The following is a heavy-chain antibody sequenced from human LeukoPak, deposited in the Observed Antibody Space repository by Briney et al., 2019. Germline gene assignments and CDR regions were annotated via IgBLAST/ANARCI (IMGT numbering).Heavy chain of an antibody. Sequence: GGSLRLSCAASGFSFSRYGMHWVRQAPGKGLEWVAVISYGGNNKYYAESVKGRFTISRDNSKNTVYLQMNSLRAEDTAVYYCARDHVVGATNPYYYYYGMDVWGQGTTVTVSS. D-gene: IGHD1-26*01. CDR1: GFSFSRYG. CDR3: ARDHVVGATNPYYYYYGMDV. J-gene: IGHJ6*02. V-gene: IGHV3-30*03. CDR2: ISYGGNNK.